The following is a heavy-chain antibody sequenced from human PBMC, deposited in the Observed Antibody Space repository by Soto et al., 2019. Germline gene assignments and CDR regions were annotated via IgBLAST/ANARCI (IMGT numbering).Heavy chain of an antibody. V-gene: IGHV1-18*01. D-gene: IGHD6-13*01. CDR1: GYTFTSYG. CDR2: ISAYNGNT. J-gene: IGHJ5*02. CDR3: AREYSSSWVDVNWFDP. Sequence: QVQLVQSGAEVKKPGASVKVSCKASGYTFTSYGISWVRQAPGQGLEWMGWISAYNGNTHYAQTLQGRVTMTTDTSTSTAYMELRSLRSDDTAVYYCAREYSSSWVDVNWFDPWGQGTLVTVSS.